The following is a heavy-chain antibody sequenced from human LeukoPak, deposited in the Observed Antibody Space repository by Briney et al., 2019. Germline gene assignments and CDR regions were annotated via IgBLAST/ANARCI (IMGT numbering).Heavy chain of an antibody. V-gene: IGHV3-13*01. CDR3: ARVAKERVGGVYYFDY. D-gene: IGHD1-1*01. CDR1: GFTFSDYD. J-gene: IGHJ4*02. Sequence: LSGVSLRLSCAASGFTFSDYDMHWVRQATGKGLEWVSAIGTAGVTYYTGSVKGRFTISRENAKNSLYLQMNSLRAGDTAVYYCARVAKERVGGVYYFDYWGQGTLVTVSS. CDR2: IGTAGVT.